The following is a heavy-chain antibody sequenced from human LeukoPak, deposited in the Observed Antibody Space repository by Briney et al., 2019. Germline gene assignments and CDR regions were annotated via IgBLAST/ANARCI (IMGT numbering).Heavy chain of an antibody. J-gene: IGHJ5*02. Sequence: PGGSLRLSCVASGFSIYTYGMNWVRKAPGKGLEWVATISDDGLNTYYSDSVKGRFTISRDDSNNALSLEMTSLRSEDTAIYYCARRALRGQTVRGGHHLGPWGLGTLVAVSS. CDR3: ARRALRGQTVRGGHHLGP. D-gene: IGHD1-14*01. CDR2: ISDDGLNT. CDR1: GFSIYTYG. V-gene: IGHV3-30*03.